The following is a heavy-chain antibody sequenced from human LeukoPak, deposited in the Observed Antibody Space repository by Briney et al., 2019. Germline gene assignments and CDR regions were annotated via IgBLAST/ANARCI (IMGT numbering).Heavy chain of an antibody. CDR3: TRSWIQLWTPDFDH. CDR1: GYTFSGHY. J-gene: IGHJ4*02. Sequence: ASVKVSCKASGYTFSGHYLHWVRQAPGQGLEWMGRINPNSGGTKYAQKFQNRVTMTSDTSVSTAYMELNGLRSDDTAIYYCTRSWIQLWTPDFDHWGQGTLVTVSS. D-gene: IGHD5-18*01. CDR2: INPNSGGT. V-gene: IGHV1-2*06.